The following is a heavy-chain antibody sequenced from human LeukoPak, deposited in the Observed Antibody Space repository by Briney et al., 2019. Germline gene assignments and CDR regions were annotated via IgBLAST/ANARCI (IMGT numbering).Heavy chain of an antibody. D-gene: IGHD3-22*01. CDR2: IHYSGST. CDR3: ASKSYYYDSSAYYRDY. V-gene: IGHV4-31*03. Sequence: SQTLSLTCTVSGGSISSGGYYWTWIRQHPGKGLERIGYIHYSGSTNYNPSLKSRVTISIDTSKNQFSLKPSSVTAADTAVYYCASKSYYYDSSAYYRDYWGQGNLVTVSS. CDR1: GGSISSGGYY. J-gene: IGHJ4*02.